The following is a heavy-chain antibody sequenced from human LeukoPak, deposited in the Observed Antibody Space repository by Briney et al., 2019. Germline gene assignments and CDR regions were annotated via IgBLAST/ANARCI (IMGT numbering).Heavy chain of an antibody. CDR2: IRYYGSNK. CDR3: AKGISRAAVAGGGY. J-gene: IGHJ4*02. Sequence: FIRYYGSNKYYADSVKGPFTISRDNSKNTLYLQMNSLRAEDTAVYYCAKGISRAAVAGGGYWGQGTLVTVSS. D-gene: IGHD6-19*01. V-gene: IGHV3-30*02.